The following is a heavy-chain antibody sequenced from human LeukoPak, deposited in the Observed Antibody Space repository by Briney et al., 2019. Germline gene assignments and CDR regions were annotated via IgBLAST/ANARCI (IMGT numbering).Heavy chain of an antibody. J-gene: IGHJ5*02. V-gene: IGHV1-2*02. Sequence: ASVKVSCKASGYTFTGYYMHWVRQAPGQGLEWMGWINPNSGGTNYAQKFQGRVTMTRDTSISTAYMELSRLRSDDTAVYYCARDYDFWSGGPNWFDPWGQGTLVTVSS. CDR3: ARDYDFWSGGPNWFDP. D-gene: IGHD3-3*01. CDR1: GYTFTGYY. CDR2: INPNSGGT.